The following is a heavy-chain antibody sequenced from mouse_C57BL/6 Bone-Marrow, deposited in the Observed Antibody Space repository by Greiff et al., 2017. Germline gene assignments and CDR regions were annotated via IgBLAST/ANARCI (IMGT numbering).Heavy chain of an antibody. CDR2: IYPGSGST. CDR1: GYTFTSYW. V-gene: IGHV1-55*01. CDR3: ARSEGYGYDEGPFAY. D-gene: IGHD2-2*01. J-gene: IGHJ3*01. Sequence: QVQLQQPGAELVKPGASVKMSCKASGYTFTSYWITWVKQRPGQGLEWIGDIYPGSGSTNYNEKFKSKATLTVDTSSSTAYMQISSLTSEDSAVYFCARSEGYGYDEGPFAYWGQGTLVTVSA.